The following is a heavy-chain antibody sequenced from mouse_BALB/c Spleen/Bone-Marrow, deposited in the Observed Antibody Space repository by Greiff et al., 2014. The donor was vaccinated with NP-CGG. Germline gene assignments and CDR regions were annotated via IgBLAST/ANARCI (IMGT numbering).Heavy chain of an antibody. V-gene: IGHV1-54*01. J-gene: IGHJ2*01. D-gene: IGHD2-3*01. CDR2: INPGSGST. Sequence: VKLVESGAELVRPGTSVKVSCKASGYAFTDYLMEWLKQRPGQGLEWIGVINPGSGSTNYNEKFKDKATLTADKSSSTAYMQLSSLTSGDSAVYFCARYDGYFDYWGQGTILTVSS. CDR1: GYAFTDYL. CDR3: ARYDGYFDY.